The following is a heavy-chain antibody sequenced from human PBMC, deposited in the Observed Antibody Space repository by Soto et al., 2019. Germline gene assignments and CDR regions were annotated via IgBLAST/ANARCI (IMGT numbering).Heavy chain of an antibody. D-gene: IGHD2-15*01. CDR2: IKWSSHAGAI. V-gene: IGHV3-15*07. CDR1: GFSFSNAW. J-gene: IGHJ4*02. Sequence: EVQLVEYGGGLVKPGGSLRLSCVASGFSFSNAWMNWVRQAPVKGLEWVGRIKWSSHAGAIDYAAPVKGRFTISRDDSKNTLYLQLNSLTTEATAVYYCTRGGTLGNYFDYWGQGPLVTVSS. CDR3: TRGGTLGNYFDY.